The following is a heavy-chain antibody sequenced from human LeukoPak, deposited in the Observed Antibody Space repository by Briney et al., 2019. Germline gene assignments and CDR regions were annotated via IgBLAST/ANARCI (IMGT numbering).Heavy chain of an antibody. CDR3: AEGGENHCGRTTCFQGSAF. Sequence: ASVKVSCTTSGYIFTDYYIHWVRQAPGQGLEWMGWINPKTGGTNYGQNFQGRLTMTRDTSISTAYMDLSRLTSDDTAVYYCAEGGENHCGRTTCFQGSAFWGQGTLVTVSS. CDR2: INPKTGGT. J-gene: IGHJ4*02. V-gene: IGHV1-2*02. D-gene: IGHD2-2*01. CDR1: GYIFTDYY.